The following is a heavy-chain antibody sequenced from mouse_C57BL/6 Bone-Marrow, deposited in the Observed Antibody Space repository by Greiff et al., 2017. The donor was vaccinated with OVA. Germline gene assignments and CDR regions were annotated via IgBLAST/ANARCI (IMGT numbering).Heavy chain of an antibody. D-gene: IGHD2-3*01. Sequence: EVKLQQSGAELVRPGASVKLSCTASGFNIKDDYMHWVKQRPEQGLEWIGWIDPENGDTEYASKFQGKATITADTSSNTAYLQLSSLTSEDTAVYYCTLDGYYRDYWGQGTTLTVSS. J-gene: IGHJ2*01. CDR1: GFNIKDDY. V-gene: IGHV14-4*01. CDR3: TLDGYYRDY. CDR2: IDPENGDT.